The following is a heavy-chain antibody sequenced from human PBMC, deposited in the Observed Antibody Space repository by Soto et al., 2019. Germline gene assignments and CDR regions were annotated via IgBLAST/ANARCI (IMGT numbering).Heavy chain of an antibody. CDR2: INAGNGNT. Sequence: QVQLVQSGAEEKKPGASVKVSCKASGYTFTSYAMHWVRQAPGQRLEWMGWINAGNGNTKYSQKIQGRVTITRDTSASTAYMERSSLRSEDTAVYYGAMSIVVVTALDYWGQGTLVTVSS. V-gene: IGHV1-3*05. D-gene: IGHD2-21*02. CDR3: AMSIVVVTALDY. CDR1: GYTFTSYA. J-gene: IGHJ4*02.